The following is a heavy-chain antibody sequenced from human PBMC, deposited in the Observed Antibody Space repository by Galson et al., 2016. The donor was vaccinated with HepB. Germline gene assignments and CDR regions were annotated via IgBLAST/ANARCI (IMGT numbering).Heavy chain of an antibody. V-gene: IGHV1-18*01. D-gene: IGHD6-13*01. CDR2: ISAYNGHT. Sequence: SVTVSCKASGYTFTNYGISWVRQAPGQGLEWMGWISAYNGHTNYAQKLQGRVTMTTDTSTSTAYMELRSLRSEDTAVYYCATFLEYASSWFEDEYLQHWGQGTLVSVSS. J-gene: IGHJ1*01. CDR3: ATFLEYASSWFEDEYLQH. CDR1: GYTFTNYG.